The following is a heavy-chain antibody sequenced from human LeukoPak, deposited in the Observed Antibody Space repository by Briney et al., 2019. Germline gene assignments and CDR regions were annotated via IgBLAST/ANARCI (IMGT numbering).Heavy chain of an antibody. V-gene: IGHV4-39*01. CDR1: GGPISSSSYY. D-gene: IGHD1-7*01. Sequence: MASETLSLTCTGSGGPISSSSYYWGWLRQPPGKGLEWIGSIYYSGSTYYNPSLRSRVTISVDTSKNQFSLKLSPVTAADTAVYYCARRNRNSASFPYDYWGQGTLVTVSS. J-gene: IGHJ4*02. CDR2: IYYSGST. CDR3: ARRNRNSASFPYDY.